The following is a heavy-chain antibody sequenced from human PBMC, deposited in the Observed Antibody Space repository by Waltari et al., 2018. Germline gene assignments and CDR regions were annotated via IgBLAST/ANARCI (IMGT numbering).Heavy chain of an antibody. CDR1: GGTFSSYA. CDR3: ARDQHIVVVIAIREYYYGMDV. Sequence: QVQLVQSGAEVKKPGSSVKVSCKASGGTFSSYAISWVRQAPGQGLEWMGGIIPIVGTAKYAQKFQGRVTITADESTSTAYMELSSLRSEDTAVYYCARDQHIVVVIAIREYYYGMDVWGQGTTVIVSS. CDR2: IIPIVGTA. V-gene: IGHV1-69*13. J-gene: IGHJ6*02. D-gene: IGHD2-21*01.